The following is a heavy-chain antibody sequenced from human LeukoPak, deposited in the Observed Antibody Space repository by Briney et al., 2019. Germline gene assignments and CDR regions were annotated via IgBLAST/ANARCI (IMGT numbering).Heavy chain of an antibody. Sequence: ASVKVSCKASGYTFTYYDINWVRQATGQGLEWMGWMNPHNGNTGYAQKFQGTVTMTRDTSISTAYMELSSLRSEATAVYYCVRVVIDSSGSYYSFFDYWGQGTLVTVSS. J-gene: IGHJ4*02. D-gene: IGHD3-22*01. V-gene: IGHV1-8*01. CDR2: MNPHNGNT. CDR3: VRVVIDSSGSYYSFFDY. CDR1: GYTFTYYD.